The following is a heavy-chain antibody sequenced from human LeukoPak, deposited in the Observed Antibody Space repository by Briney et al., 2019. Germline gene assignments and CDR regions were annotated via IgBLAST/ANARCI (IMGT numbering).Heavy chain of an antibody. D-gene: IGHD5-12*01. J-gene: IGHJ4*02. CDR2: INPNSGGT. Sequence: ASVKVSCKASGYTFTGYYMHWVRQAPGQGLEWMGWINPNSGGTNYAQKFQGRVTMTRDTSISTAYMELRRLRSDDTAVYYCARGIVGGDIVATIYYFDYWGRGTLVTVSS. CDR1: GYTFTGYY. CDR3: ARGIVGGDIVATIYYFDY. V-gene: IGHV1-2*02.